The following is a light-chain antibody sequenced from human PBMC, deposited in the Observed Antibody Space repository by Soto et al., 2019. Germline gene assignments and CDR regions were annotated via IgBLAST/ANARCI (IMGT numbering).Light chain of an antibody. Sequence: DIVMTQSQLSLPVTPGEPASISCRSSQSLLHSNGYNYLDWYLQKPGQSPQLLIYLGSNRASGVPDRFSGSGSGTDFTLKISRVEADDVGVYYCMQALQTPFTFGPGTKVDIK. J-gene: IGKJ3*01. V-gene: IGKV2-28*01. CDR2: LGS. CDR1: QSLLHSNGYNY. CDR3: MQALQTPFT.